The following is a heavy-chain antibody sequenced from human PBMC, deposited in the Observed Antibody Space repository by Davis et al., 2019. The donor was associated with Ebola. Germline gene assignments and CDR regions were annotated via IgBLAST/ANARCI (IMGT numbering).Heavy chain of an antibody. D-gene: IGHD2-8*02. V-gene: IGHV5-51*01. CDR2: IYTGDSDT. J-gene: IGHJ3*02. CDR1: GNSFNSHW. CDR3: ASLRRTITGMDDGFDI. Sequence: GESPKISCKDSGNSFNSHWIGWVRQMPGKGLEWMGIIYTGDSDTRYSPSFRGQVTISADKSMKTAFLQWSSLKASDSGMYYCASLRRTITGMDDGFDIWGQGTMVTVSS.